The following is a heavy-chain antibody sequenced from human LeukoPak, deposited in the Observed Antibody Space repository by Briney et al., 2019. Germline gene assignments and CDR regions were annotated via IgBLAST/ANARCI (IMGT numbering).Heavy chain of an antibody. CDR2: VLYSGST. D-gene: IGHD6-13*01. CDR3: ARGYSSSWYYFDY. J-gene: IGHJ4*02. Sequence: SETLSLPCSVLGGSISNYYWSWIRQPPGKGLDWIGYVLYSGSTNYNPPLKSRATLSVDTSKSPFSLKLSSVTAADTAIYYCARGYSSSWYYFDYWGQGTLVTVSS. V-gene: IGHV4-59*08. CDR1: GGSISNYY.